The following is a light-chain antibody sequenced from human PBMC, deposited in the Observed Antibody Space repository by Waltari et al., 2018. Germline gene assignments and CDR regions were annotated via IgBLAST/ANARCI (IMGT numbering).Light chain of an antibody. V-gene: IGLV1-51*02. J-gene: IGLJ7*01. CDR3: GTWDSSLSGAV. CDR2: EDS. Sequence: QSVLTQPPSVSAAPGQRVTLSCSGGSSNIGHNYVSWYRQFPGTAPKLLIYEDSERPSGIPGRFSGSKSGTSATLDITGLQARDEADYYCGTWDSSLSGAVFGGGTHLTVL. CDR1: SSNIGHNY.